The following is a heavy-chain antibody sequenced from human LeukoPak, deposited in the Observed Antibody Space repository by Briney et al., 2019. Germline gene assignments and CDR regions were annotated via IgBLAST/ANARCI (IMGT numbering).Heavy chain of an antibody. CDR1: GFTFTSYW. Sequence: GVSLRLSCAASGFTFTSYWMHWVRQAPGKGLVWLSRINSDGTITSYADSLEGRFTISRDNAKNTVYLQMNSLRAEDTAVYYCASPGVGFDYWGQGALVTVSS. J-gene: IGHJ4*02. CDR3: ASPGVGFDY. CDR2: INSDGTIT. V-gene: IGHV3-74*01.